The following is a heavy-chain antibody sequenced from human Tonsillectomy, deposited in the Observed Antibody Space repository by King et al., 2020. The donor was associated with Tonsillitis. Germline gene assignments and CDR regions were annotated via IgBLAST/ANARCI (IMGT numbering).Heavy chain of an antibody. CDR2: ISYDGSNK. J-gene: IGHJ4*02. Sequence: VQLVESGGGVVQPGRSLRLSCAASGFTFSSYGMHWVRQAPGKGLEWVAVISYDGSNKYYADSVKGRFTISRDNSKNTLYLQMNSLRAEDTAVYYCAKDVYSSSSVFYWGQGTLVTVSS. D-gene: IGHD6-6*01. V-gene: IGHV3-30*18. CDR3: AKDVYSSSSVFY. CDR1: GFTFSSYG.